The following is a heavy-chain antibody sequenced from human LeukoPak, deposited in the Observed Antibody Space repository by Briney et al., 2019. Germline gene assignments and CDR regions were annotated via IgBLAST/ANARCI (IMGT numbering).Heavy chain of an antibody. D-gene: IGHD6-13*01. CDR3: ARRGIAAVGTSDGFDP. V-gene: IGHV3-74*01. J-gene: IGHJ5*02. CDR1: GFTFSSYR. Sequence: GGSLRLSCAASGFTFSSYRMHWVRQAPGKGLVWVSRINSDGSSTSYADSVKGRFTISRDNAKNTLYLQMNSLRAEDTAVYYCARRGIAAVGTSDGFDPWGQGTLVTVSS. CDR2: INSDGSST.